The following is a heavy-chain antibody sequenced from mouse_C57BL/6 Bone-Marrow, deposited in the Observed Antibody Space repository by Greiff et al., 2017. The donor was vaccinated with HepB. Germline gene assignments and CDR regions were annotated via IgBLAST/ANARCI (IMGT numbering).Heavy chain of an antibody. V-gene: IGHV1-63*01. J-gene: IGHJ2*01. CDR3: ARVYPYYFDY. D-gene: IGHD2-1*01. CDR2: IYPGGGYT. CDR1: GYTFTNYW. Sequence: QVQLQQSGAELVRPGTSVKMSCKASGYTFTNYWIGWAKQRPGHGLEWIGDIYPGGGYTNYNEKFKGKATLTADKSSSTAYMQFSILTSVDSAIYYCARVYPYYFDYWGQGTTLTVSS.